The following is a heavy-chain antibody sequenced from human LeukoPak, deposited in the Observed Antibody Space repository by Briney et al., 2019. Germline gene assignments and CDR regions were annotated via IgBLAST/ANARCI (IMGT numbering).Heavy chain of an antibody. Sequence: GGSLRLSCAASGFTFSNYWLNWVHQAPGKGLEGVANIKEDGSEKYYVDSVKGRFTISRDNAKNSLFLQMNSLRAEDTAVYYCARTLRGGGALDYWGQGTLVTVSS. V-gene: IGHV3-7*03. J-gene: IGHJ4*02. CDR3: ARTLRGGGALDY. D-gene: IGHD3-16*01. CDR2: IKEDGSEK. CDR1: GFTFSNYW.